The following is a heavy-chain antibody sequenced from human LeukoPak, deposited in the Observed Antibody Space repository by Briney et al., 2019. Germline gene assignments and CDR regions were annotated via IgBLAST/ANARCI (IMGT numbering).Heavy chain of an antibody. Sequence: TGGSLRLSCAASGFAFSSYSMNWVRQAPGKGLEWVSSISSSSSYIHYADSVKGRFTISRDNAKNSLYLQMNSLRAGDTAVYYCARGQWLVVEFDYWGQGTLVTVSS. V-gene: IGHV3-21*01. CDR2: ISSSSSYI. CDR3: ARGQWLVVEFDY. CDR1: GFAFSSYS. J-gene: IGHJ4*02. D-gene: IGHD6-19*01.